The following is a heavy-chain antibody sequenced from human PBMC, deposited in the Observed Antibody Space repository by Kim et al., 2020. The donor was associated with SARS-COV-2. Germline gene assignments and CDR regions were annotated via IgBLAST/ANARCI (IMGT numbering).Heavy chain of an antibody. J-gene: IGHJ4*02. D-gene: IGHD5-12*01. CDR3: ARVLSGYDPGFDS. Sequence: SNPTLRRRIRMSVDTSKNQFSLELKSVTAADTAVYFCARVLSGYDPGFDSWGQGTLVIVSS. V-gene: IGHV4-30-2*05.